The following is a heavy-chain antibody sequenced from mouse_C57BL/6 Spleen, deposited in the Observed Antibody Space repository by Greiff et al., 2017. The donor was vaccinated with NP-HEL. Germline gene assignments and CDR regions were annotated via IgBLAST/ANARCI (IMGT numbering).Heavy chain of an antibody. CDR1: GFTFSDYG. CDR2: ISSGSSTI. CDR3: ARLIYVGYSLSMDD. V-gene: IGHV5-17*01. Sequence: EVQLVESGGGLVKPGGSLKLSCAASGFTFSDYGMHWVRQAPEKGLEWVAYISSGSSTIYYADTVKGRFTISRDNAKNTLFLQMTSLRSEDTAMYYCARLIYVGYSLSMDDWGQGTSVTVSS. J-gene: IGHJ4*01. D-gene: IGHD2-3*01.